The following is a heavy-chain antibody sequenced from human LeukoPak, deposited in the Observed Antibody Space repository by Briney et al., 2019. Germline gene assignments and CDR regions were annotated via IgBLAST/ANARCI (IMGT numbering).Heavy chain of an antibody. J-gene: IGHJ6*02. Sequence: GASVKVSCKASGYTFTGYYMHWVRQAPGQGLEWMGWINPNSGGTNCAQRFQGRVTMTRDTSISTAYMELSRLRSDDTAVYYCARDRCGGSCLGTYYGMDVWGQGTTVTVSS. D-gene: IGHD2-15*01. CDR3: ARDRCGGSCLGTYYGMDV. V-gene: IGHV1-2*02. CDR2: INPNSGGT. CDR1: GYTFTGYY.